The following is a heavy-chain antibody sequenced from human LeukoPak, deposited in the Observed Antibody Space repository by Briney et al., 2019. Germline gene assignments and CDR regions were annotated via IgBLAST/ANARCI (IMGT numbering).Heavy chain of an antibody. V-gene: IGHV5-51*01. CDR3: ARHEHDRYSSSWYLGVDAFDI. J-gene: IGHJ3*02. Sequence: GESLKISCKGSGYSFTSYWIGWVRQIPGKGLEWMGIIYPGDSDTRYSPSFQGQVTISADKSISTAYLQWSSLKASDTAMYYCARHEHDRYSSSWYLGVDAFDIWGQGTMVTVSS. D-gene: IGHD6-13*01. CDR2: IYPGDSDT. CDR1: GYSFTSYW.